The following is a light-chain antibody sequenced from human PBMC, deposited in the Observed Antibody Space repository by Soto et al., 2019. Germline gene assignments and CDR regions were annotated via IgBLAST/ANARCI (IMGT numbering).Light chain of an antibody. CDR3: QQGNSFPLT. CDR2: AAS. CDR1: QGISYW. J-gene: IGKJ4*01. V-gene: IGKV1-12*01. Sequence: DIQMTQSPSSVSASVGDRVTITCRASQGISYWLAWYQQKPGKAPKLLIYAASSLQSGVPSRFSGRGSGDSFTLTLSSLQAEGFATYYWQQGNSFPLTFGGGTRVEIK.